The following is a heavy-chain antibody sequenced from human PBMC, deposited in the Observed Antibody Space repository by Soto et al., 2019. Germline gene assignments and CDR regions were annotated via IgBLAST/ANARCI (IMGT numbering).Heavy chain of an antibody. J-gene: IGHJ4*02. CDR3: ERIKQQLIPDY. Sequence: SETLSLTCAVSGYSVSSDYYWGWIRQPPGKEMEWIASIHHSGSTYYNLSLKSRVTISVDTSKNQLSLKVNSVTAADTAVYYCERIKQQLIPDYWGQGTLVTVSS. V-gene: IGHV4-38-2*01. D-gene: IGHD6-13*01. CDR1: GYSVSSDYY. CDR2: IHHSGST.